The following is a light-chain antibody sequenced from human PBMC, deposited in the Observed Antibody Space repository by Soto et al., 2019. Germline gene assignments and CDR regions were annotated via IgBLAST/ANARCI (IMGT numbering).Light chain of an antibody. CDR2: RAS. CDR1: QSINSW. J-gene: IGKJ3*01. CDR3: QHYNSYSVT. V-gene: IGKV1-5*03. Sequence: DIQMTQSPSTLSASVGDRVTITCRASQSINSWLAWYQQKPGKAPRLLIYRASSLEGGVPSRFSGSGSGAEFTLTISSLQPDDFAPYYCQHYNSYSVTFVPGTKVDIK.